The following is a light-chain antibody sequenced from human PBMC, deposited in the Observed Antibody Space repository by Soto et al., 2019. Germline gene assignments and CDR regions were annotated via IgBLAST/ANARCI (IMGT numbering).Light chain of an antibody. CDR1: QSVTSSY. Sequence: EIVLTQSPGTLSLSPGERATLSCRASQSVTSSYLAWYQQTPGQAPRLLIYDASSRATGIPDRCSGSGSGTDFTLTISRLEPEDFAVYYCQQYGSSPQTFGQGTKVEI. CDR3: QQYGSSPQT. V-gene: IGKV3-20*01. CDR2: DAS. J-gene: IGKJ1*01.